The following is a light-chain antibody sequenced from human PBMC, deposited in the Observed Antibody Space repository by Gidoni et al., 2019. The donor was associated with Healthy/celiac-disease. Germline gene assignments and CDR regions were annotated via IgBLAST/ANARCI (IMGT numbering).Light chain of an antibody. CDR2: AAS. CDR3: QHCYSTPET. Sequence: DIQMTQSPSSLSASVGDRVTITCRASQSISSYLNWYQQKPGKAPKLLIYAASSLQSGVPSRFSGSGSGTDFTLTISSLQPEDFATYYCQHCYSTPETFGQGTKVEIK. CDR1: QSISSY. V-gene: IGKV1-39*01. J-gene: IGKJ1*01.